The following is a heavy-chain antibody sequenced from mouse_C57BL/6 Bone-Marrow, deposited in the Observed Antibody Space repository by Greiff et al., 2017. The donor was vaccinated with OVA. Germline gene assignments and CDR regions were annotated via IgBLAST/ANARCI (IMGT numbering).Heavy chain of an antibody. Sequence: QVQLKESGAELARPGASVKLSCKASGYTFTSYGISWVKQRTGQGLEWIGEIYPRSGNTYYNEKFKGKATLTADKSSSPAYMELRSLTSEHSAVYICAGEEGIYYYGDSYWDFDVWGTGTTVTVSS. V-gene: IGHV1-81*01. CDR1: GYTFTSYG. CDR3: AGEEGIYYYGDSYWDFDV. D-gene: IGHD1-1*01. CDR2: IYPRSGNT. J-gene: IGHJ1*03.